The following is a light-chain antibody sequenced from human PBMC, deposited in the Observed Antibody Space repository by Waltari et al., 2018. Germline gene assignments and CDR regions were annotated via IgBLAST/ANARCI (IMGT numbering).Light chain of an antibody. CDR1: QSVLYSSNNKNY. J-gene: IGKJ1*01. CDR2: WAS. Sequence: DIVMTQSPDSLAVSLGERATINCKSSQSVLYSSNNKNYLAWYQQKPGQPPKLLIYWASTRESGFPDRFSGSGSGTDFTLTISSLQAEDVAFYYCQQYYSTPPTFGQGTKVEIK. CDR3: QQYYSTPPT. V-gene: IGKV4-1*01.